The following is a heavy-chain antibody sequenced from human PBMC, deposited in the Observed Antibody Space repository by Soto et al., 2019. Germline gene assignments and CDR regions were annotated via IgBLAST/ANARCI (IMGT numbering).Heavy chain of an antibody. CDR2: VSAGGGST. Sequence: GALRLSCAAPGFTFSNFAMGWVRQAAGKGLEWVSSVSAGGGSTYYAGSVRGRFSVSRDNSKNTVFLQLSSLGVEDTATYYCARDPDSPNWNDMNWFDPWGQGTVVTVSS. CDR3: ARDPDSPNWNDMNWFDP. V-gene: IGHV3-23*01. J-gene: IGHJ5*02. CDR1: GFTFSNFA. D-gene: IGHD1-1*01.